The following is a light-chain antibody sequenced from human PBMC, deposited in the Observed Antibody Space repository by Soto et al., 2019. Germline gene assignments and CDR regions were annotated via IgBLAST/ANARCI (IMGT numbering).Light chain of an antibody. J-gene: IGKJ2*01. CDR2: RAS. V-gene: IGKV1-5*03. CDR3: QQYDSSVYT. CDR1: QSISSW. Sequence: DIQMTQSPSTLSASVGDRVTITCRASQSISSWLAWYQQKPGKAPKLLIYRASRLGNGVPSRFRGSGSGTEFTLTISSLQPDDFATYYCQQYDSSVYTFGHGTKLEIK.